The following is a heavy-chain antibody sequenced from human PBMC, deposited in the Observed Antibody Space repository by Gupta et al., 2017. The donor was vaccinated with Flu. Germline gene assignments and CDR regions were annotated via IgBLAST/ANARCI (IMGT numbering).Heavy chain of an antibody. CDR2: ITSKSTYI. J-gene: IGHJ3*01. V-gene: IGHV3-21*01. D-gene: IGHD2-21*01. CDR3: VSCDTAKPPTRGRDAFDA. Sequence: NWVRQAPGKGMEWISCITSKSTYIYYADSVKGRFTVSRDNTKNTVSLQMNSLKVEDTALYYCVSCDTAKPPTRGRDAFDAWGQGTMVTVSS.